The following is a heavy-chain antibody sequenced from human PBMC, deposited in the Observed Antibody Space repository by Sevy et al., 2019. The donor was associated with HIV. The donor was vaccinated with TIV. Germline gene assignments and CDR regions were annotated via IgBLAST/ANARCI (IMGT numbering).Heavy chain of an antibody. CDR1: GFTFSSYW. D-gene: IGHD5-18*01. Sequence: GGALRLSCAASGFTFSSYWMSWVRQAPGKGLEWVATMKQDGSEKYYVDSVKGRFTISRDNAKLSLYLQMNSPRAEDTAVYYCVREGLGGFSYSLDCWGQGPLVTVSS. CDR3: VREGLGGFSYSLDC. V-gene: IGHV3-7*01. CDR2: MKQDGSEK. J-gene: IGHJ4*02.